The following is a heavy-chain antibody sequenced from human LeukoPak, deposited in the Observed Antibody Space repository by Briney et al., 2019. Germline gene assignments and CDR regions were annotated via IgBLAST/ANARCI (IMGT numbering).Heavy chain of an antibody. V-gene: IGHV4-59*01. D-gene: IGHD3-9*01. CDR3: AGTPLRYFDWLSSRGGRPRSYWYFDL. CDR1: GGSISSYY. CDR2: IYYSGST. J-gene: IGHJ2*01. Sequence: PSETLSLTCTVSGGSISSYYWSWIRQPPGKGLERIGYIYYSGSTNYNPSLQSRVTISVDTSKNQFSLKLSSVTAADTAVYYCAGTPLRYFDWLSSRGGRPRSYWYFDLWGRGTLVTVSS.